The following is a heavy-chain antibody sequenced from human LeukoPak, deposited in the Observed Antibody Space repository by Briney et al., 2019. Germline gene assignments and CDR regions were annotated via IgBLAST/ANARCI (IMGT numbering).Heavy chain of an antibody. Sequence: PSETLSLTCTVSGGSISSGDYYWSWIRQPPGKGLEWIGSIYHSGSTYYNPSLKSRVTISVDTSKNQFSLKLSSVTAADTAVYYCANSYYDMSQFDYWGQGTLVTVSS. CDR3: ANSYYDMSQFDY. CDR2: IYHSGST. CDR1: GGSISSGDYY. D-gene: IGHD3-9*01. J-gene: IGHJ4*02. V-gene: IGHV4-39*07.